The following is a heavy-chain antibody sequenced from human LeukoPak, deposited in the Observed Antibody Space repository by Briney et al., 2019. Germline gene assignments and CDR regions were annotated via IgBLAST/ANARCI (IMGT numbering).Heavy chain of an antibody. J-gene: IGHJ4*02. Sequence: PGGSLRLSCAASGFTFSSYAMHWVRQAPGKGLEWVAVISYDGSNKYYADSVKGRFTISRDNSKNTLYLQMNSLRAEDTAVYYSAKDQAAAGSFDYWGQGTLVTVS. CDR3: AKDQAAAGSFDY. CDR1: GFTFSSYA. CDR2: ISYDGSNK. V-gene: IGHV3-30-3*02. D-gene: IGHD6-13*01.